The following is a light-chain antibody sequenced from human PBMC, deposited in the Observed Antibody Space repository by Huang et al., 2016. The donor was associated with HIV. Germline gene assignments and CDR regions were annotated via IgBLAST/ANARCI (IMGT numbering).Light chain of an antibody. V-gene: IGKV3-11*01. Sequence: EIVLTQSPATLSLSPGERAARSSRASQNVRSPLTWYQQKPGQAPRLLIYDAANRATGIPARCISSGSGTDFTLIISSLEPEDFAVYYCQQRSNWHFTFGPGTKVDIK. CDR1: QNVRSP. J-gene: IGKJ3*01. CDR3: QQRSNWHFT. CDR2: DAA.